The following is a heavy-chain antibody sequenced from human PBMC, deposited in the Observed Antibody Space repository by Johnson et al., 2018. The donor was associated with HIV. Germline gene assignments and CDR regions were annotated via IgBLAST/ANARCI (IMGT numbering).Heavy chain of an antibody. V-gene: IGHV3-30*18. J-gene: IGHJ3*02. Sequence: QVQLVESGGGVVQPGGSLRLSCAASTFTFSGYGMHWVRQAPGTGLEWVALISYDGSDIYYADSVKGRFTIFSDNSKNTLYLQMNSLRAEDTAVYYCAKSLPGYDAFDIWGQGTMVTVSS. CDR1: TFTFSGYG. CDR3: AKSLPGYDAFDI. D-gene: IGHD5-12*01. CDR2: ISYDGSDI.